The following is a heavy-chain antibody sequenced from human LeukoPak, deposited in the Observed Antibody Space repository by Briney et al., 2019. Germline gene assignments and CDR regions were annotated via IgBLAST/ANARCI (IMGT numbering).Heavy chain of an antibody. V-gene: IGHV4-34*01. Sequence: PSETLSLTCAGYGGSFNAYYWSWIRQPPGKGLEWIGEIDHSGSTNYNASLKSRVTISVDTSKNQFSLKLSSVTAADTAVYYCAREEDCSGGICYLGNAFDIWGQGTMVTVSS. CDR1: GGSFNAYY. J-gene: IGHJ3*02. CDR3: AREEDCSGGICYLGNAFDI. CDR2: IDHSGST. D-gene: IGHD2-15*01.